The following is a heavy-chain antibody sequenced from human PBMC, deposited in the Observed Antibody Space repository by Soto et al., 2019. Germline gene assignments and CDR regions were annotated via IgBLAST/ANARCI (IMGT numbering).Heavy chain of an antibody. J-gene: IGHJ4*02. CDR2: ISISSSTR. V-gene: IGHV3-48*02. Sequence: EVQLVESGGGLVQPGGSLRLSCAASGFTFSSYVINWVRQAPGKGLEWVSYISISSSTRYYADSVRGRFTISRDNAKNSLYRKMNSLRDGDTAVYYCARGGGFFDYGGQGPLVTVPS. CDR1: GFTFSSYV. CDR3: ARGGGFFDY. D-gene: IGHD3-10*01.